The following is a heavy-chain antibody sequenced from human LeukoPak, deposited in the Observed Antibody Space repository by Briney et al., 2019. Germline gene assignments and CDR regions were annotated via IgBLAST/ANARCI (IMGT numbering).Heavy chain of an antibody. D-gene: IGHD6-13*01. Sequence: GGSLRLSCAASGFTVSDNYMSWVRQAPGKGLEWVSVMYSRGDTYYADSVKGRFTFSRDISKNTLCLQMNGLRTEDTAMYYCARDAPQVPAAGVLASWGQGTLVTVSS. CDR2: MYSRGDT. CDR3: ARDAPQVPAAGVLAS. CDR1: GFTVSDNY. V-gene: IGHV3-53*01. J-gene: IGHJ5*02.